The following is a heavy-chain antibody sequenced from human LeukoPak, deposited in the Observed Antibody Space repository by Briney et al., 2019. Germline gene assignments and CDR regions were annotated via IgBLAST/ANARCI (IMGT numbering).Heavy chain of an antibody. V-gene: IGHV4-39*01. J-gene: IGHJ3*02. Sequence: TSETLSLTCTVSGGSISSSSYYWDWIRQPPGEWLEWIGSIYYSGGTYYNPSLKSRVTISVDTSKNQFSLKLSSVTAADTAVYYCARLRTTHDAFDIWGQGTMVTVSS. D-gene: IGHD1-7*01. CDR1: GGSISSSSYY. CDR2: IYYSGGT. CDR3: ARLRTTHDAFDI.